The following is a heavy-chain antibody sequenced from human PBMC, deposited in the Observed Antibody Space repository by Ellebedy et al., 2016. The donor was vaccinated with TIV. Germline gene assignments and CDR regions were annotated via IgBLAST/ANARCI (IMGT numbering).Heavy chain of an antibody. CDR3: ARGGATSSRYWRN. J-gene: IGHJ4*02. Sequence: PSETLSLTCAASGFIFNDYWMHWVRQTPGRGLEWVANINQDGSQKYYVDSVKGRFTIFRDNAKSSMYLPMNSLRAEDTAVYYCARGGATSSRYWRNWGQGALVTVSS. CDR2: INQDGSQK. D-gene: IGHD2-2*01. V-gene: IGHV3-7*01. CDR1: GFIFNDYW.